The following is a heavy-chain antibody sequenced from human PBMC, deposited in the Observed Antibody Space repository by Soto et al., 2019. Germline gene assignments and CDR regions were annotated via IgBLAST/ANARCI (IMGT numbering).Heavy chain of an antibody. J-gene: IGHJ6*02. V-gene: IGHV3-23*01. CDR2: ISGSGGST. D-gene: IGHD2-21*02. CDR1: GFTFSSYA. CDR3: AKDPVMVTAPGDYYYGMDV. Sequence: GGSLRLSCAASGFTFSSYAMSWVRQAPGKGLEWVSAISGSGGSTYYADSVKGRFTISRDNSKNTLYLQMNSLRAEDTAVYYCAKDPVMVTAPGDYYYGMDVWGQGTTVTVSS.